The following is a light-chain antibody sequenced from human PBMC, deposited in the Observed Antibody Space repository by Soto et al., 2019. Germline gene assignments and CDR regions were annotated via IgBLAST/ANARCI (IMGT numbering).Light chain of an antibody. V-gene: IGKV1-5*01. J-gene: IGKJ1*01. CDR2: DVS. CDR1: PSIASS. CDR3: QQYGYSRT. Sequence: DIQITRSPSALYASVDDTVTITCRASPSIASSLAWYQHKPGEAPKLLIYDVSSLETGVPSRFSGSGSGTEFSLTIRGLQPDDSATYYWQQYGYSRTFGRGTKV.